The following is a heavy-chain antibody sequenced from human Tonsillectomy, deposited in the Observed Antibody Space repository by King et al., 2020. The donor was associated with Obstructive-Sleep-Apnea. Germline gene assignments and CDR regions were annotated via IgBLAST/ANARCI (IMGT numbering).Heavy chain of an antibody. CDR2: ISSDGNNK. J-gene: IGHJ4*02. CDR3: AKCYNSGSYYNGPRG. D-gene: IGHD3-10*01. CDR1: VFTFSSNG. Sequence: VQLVESGGGVVQPGGSLSLSCAASVFTFSSNGRHGVRQAPGKGLGGVAVISSDGNNKYFADSVKGRFTISRNNSKNTLYLQMNSLRTEDRAMYYCAKCYNSGSYYNGPRGWGQGTLVTVSS. V-gene: IGHV3-30*18.